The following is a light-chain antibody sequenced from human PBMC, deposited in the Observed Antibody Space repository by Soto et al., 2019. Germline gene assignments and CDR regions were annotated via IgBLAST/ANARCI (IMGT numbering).Light chain of an antibody. Sequence: QSALTQPPSVSGAPGQRVTISCTGGSSNIGAAYDVHWYQHLPGTAPKLLIYGNNNRPSGVPDRFSGSKSGTSASLAITGLQAEDEADYYCQSYDSSLSGSVFGGGTQLTVL. CDR3: QSYDSSLSGSV. V-gene: IGLV1-40*01. J-gene: IGLJ2*01. CDR1: SSNIGAAYD. CDR2: GNN.